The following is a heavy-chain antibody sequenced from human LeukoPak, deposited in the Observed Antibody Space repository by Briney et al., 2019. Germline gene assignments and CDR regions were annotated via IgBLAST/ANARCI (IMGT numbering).Heavy chain of an antibody. CDR3: ARDIWYYYESSRYQGAFDI. V-gene: IGHV1-69*05. CDR1: GGTFSSYA. D-gene: IGHD3-22*01. J-gene: IGHJ3*02. CDR2: IIPIFGTA. Sequence: SVKVSCKASGGTFSSYAISWVRQAPGQGLEWMGRIIPIFGTANYAQKFQGRVTITTDESTSTAYMELSSLRSEDTAVYYCARDIWYYYESSRYQGAFDIWGQGTMVTVSS.